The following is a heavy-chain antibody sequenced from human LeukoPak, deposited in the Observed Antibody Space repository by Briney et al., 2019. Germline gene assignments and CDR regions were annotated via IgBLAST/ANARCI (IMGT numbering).Heavy chain of an antibody. V-gene: IGHV3-21*06. CDR2: MSSGGGL. CDR1: GFSLSTYS. J-gene: IGHJ4*02. D-gene: IGHD6-19*01. Sequence: SLRLSCAASGFSLSTYSMSWLRQAPGEGLEWVSTMSSGGGLYYADSVKGRFTMSRDNAKNSVYLEMNNLRAEDTAVFYCARDSSAWSRDYWGQGTLVIVS. CDR3: ARDSSAWSRDY.